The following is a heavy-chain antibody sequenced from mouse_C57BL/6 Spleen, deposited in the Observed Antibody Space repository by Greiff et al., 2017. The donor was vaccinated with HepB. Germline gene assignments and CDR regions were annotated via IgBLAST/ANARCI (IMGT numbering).Heavy chain of an antibody. CDR1: GFTFSDYY. CDR2: INYDGSST. CDR3: ARVTTVVATYWYFDV. V-gene: IGHV5-16*01. J-gene: IGHJ1*03. D-gene: IGHD1-1*01. Sequence: EVMLVESEGGLVQPGSSMKLSCTASGFTFSDYYMAWVRQVPEKGLEWVANINYDGSSTYYLDSLKSRFIISRDNAKNILYLQMSSLKSEDTATYYCARVTTVVATYWYFDVWGTGTTVTVSS.